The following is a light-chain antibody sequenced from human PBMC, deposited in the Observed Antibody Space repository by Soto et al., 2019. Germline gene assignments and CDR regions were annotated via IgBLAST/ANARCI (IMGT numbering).Light chain of an antibody. CDR3: QQSYSNSYT. CDR1: QSMSDS. J-gene: IGKJ2*01. Sequence: DIQLTQSPSSLSASVGDRVTITCRASQSMSDSLNWYQQKSGKAPKLLIYSASSLESGVPSRFSGSRSGTDFTLTLSSLQPEDFGTYFCQQSYSNSYTFGQGTTLEIK. CDR2: SAS. V-gene: IGKV1-39*01.